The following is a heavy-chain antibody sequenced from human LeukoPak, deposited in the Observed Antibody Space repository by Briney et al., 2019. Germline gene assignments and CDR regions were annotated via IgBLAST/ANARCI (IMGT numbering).Heavy chain of an antibody. V-gene: IGHV1-8*01. CDR2: MNPNSGNT. CDR1: GYTFTSYD. J-gene: IGHJ6*03. Sequence: ASVKVSCKASGYTFTSYDINWMRQAPGQGLEWMGWMNPNSGNTSYAQKFQGRVTMTRNTSISTAYMELSSLRSDDTAVYYCAKDDVDTAMAYYYYYYMDVWGKGTTVTISS. CDR3: AKDDVDTAMAYYYYYYMDV. D-gene: IGHD5-18*01.